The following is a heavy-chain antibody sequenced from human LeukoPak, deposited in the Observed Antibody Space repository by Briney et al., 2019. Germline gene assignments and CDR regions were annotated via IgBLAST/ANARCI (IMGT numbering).Heavy chain of an antibody. Sequence: GGSLRLSCAASGFTFSSYAMSWVRQAPGKGLEWVAAIWYDGSNDYYADSVKGRFTISRDNPRNTLYLQMNSLRAEDTAVYYCAKAARTLEWFFDPWGQGTLVTVSS. J-gene: IGHJ5*02. CDR1: GFTFSSYA. V-gene: IGHV3-33*06. CDR2: IWYDGSND. CDR3: AKAARTLEWFFDP. D-gene: IGHD3-3*01.